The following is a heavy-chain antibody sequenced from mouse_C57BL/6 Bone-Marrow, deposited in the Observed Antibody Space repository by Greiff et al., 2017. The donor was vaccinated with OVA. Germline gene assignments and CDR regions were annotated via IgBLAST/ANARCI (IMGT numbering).Heavy chain of an antibody. CDR1: GFNIKDDY. CDR2: IDPENGDT. CDR3: TGYDYGASWFAY. V-gene: IGHV14-4*01. Sequence: EVQLQQSGAELVRPGASVKLSCTASGFNIKDDYMHWVKQRPEQGLEWIGWIDPENGDTEYASKFQGKATITADTSSNTAYLQLSSLTSEDTAVYYCTGYDYGASWFAYWGQGTLVTVSA. D-gene: IGHD2-4*01. J-gene: IGHJ3*01.